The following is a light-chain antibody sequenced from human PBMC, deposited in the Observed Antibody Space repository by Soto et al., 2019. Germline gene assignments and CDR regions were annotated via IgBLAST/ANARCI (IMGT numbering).Light chain of an antibody. CDR1: ALLNQD. CDR2: RDS. CDR3: QSADSSGTYV. J-gene: IGLJ1*01. Sequence: SYELTQPPSVSVSPGQTARITCSGDALLNQDANWYQQKPGQAPVMVIYRDSERPSGIPERFSGSSSGTTVTLTISGVQAEDEADYYCQSADSSGTYVFGTGTKLTVL. V-gene: IGLV3-25*02.